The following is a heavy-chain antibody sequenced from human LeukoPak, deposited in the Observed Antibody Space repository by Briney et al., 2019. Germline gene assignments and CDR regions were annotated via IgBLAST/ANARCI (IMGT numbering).Heavy chain of an antibody. CDR2: IDKKDKGYATAT. CDR1: GFTFSGSA. J-gene: IGHJ5*02. V-gene: IGHV3-73*01. D-gene: IGHD1-26*01. CDR3: TRDSGTYNWFDP. Sequence: SGGSLKLSCAASGFTFSGSAIHWVRQSSGKGLEWVGQIDKKDKGYATATAYAASVKGRFTISRDDSINTAYLQMKSLETEDTALYYCTRDSGTYNWFDPWGQGTLVTVSS.